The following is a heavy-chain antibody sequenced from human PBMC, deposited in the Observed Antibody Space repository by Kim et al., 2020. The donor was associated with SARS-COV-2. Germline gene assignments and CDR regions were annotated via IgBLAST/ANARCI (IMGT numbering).Heavy chain of an antibody. D-gene: IGHD3-22*01. J-gene: IGHJ2*01. V-gene: IGHV3-33*06. CDR3: AKDLWPYDRSGWYFDL. CDR2: IWYDGDNK. Sequence: GGSLRLSCAASGFTFSSYGMHWVRQAPGKGLEWVAVIWYDGDNKYYADSVKGRFTISRDNSKNTLYLQMNSLRAEDTAVYYCAKDLWPYDRSGWYFDLWGRGTLVTVSS. CDR1: GFTFSSYG.